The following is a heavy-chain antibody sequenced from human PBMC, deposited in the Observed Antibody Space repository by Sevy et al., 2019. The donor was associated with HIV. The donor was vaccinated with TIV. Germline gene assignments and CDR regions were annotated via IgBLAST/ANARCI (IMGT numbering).Heavy chain of an antibody. CDR2: IYHSGTT. CDR1: GYSISSAYY. Sequence: PSETLSLTCAVSGYSISSAYYWGWIRQSPGKGLEWIGSIYHSGTTYYNPSLESRVTMSVDRSKNQFSLRLSSVTAADTAVYYCTRALSGTYDYWGQGTLVTVSS. CDR3: TRALSGTYDY. V-gene: IGHV4-38-2*01. D-gene: IGHD1-26*01. J-gene: IGHJ4*02.